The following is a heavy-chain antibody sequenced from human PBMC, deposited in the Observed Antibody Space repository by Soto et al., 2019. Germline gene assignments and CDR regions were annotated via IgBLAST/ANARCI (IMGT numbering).Heavy chain of an antibody. CDR1: GYTFTSYY. V-gene: IGHV1-46*01. Sequence: GASVKVSCKASGYTFTSYYMHWVRQAPGQGLEWMGIINPSGGSTSYAQKFQGRVTMTRDTSTSTVYMELSSLRSEDTAVYYCAREPDYVWGSYRFGFDYWGQGTLVTVSS. CDR2: INPSGGST. J-gene: IGHJ4*02. CDR3: AREPDYVWGSYRFGFDY. D-gene: IGHD3-16*02.